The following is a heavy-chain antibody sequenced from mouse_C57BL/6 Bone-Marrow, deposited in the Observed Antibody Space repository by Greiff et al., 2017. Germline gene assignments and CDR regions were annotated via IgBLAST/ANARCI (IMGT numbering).Heavy chain of an antibody. Sequence: EVKLVESGGGLVQPGGSLKLSCAASGFTFSDYYMYWVRQTPEKRLEWVAYISNGGGSTYYPDTVKGRFTISRDNAKNTLYLQMSRLKSEDTAMYYCARRDSNAWFAYWGQGTLVTVSA. CDR1: GFTFSDYY. D-gene: IGHD2-5*01. V-gene: IGHV5-12*01. CDR3: ARRDSNAWFAY. CDR2: ISNGGGST. J-gene: IGHJ3*01.